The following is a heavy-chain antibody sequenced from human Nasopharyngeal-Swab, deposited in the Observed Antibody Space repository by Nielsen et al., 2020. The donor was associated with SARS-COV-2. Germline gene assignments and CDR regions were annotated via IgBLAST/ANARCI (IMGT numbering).Heavy chain of an antibody. CDR2: IYYSGST. Sequence: SETLFLTCTVSGGSISSGGYYWSWIRQHPGKGLEWIGYIYYSGSTYYNPSLKSRVTISVDTSKNQFSLKLSSVTAADTAVYYCARVHGSGSYWDYYYYMDVWGKGTTVTVSS. D-gene: IGHD3-10*01. V-gene: IGHV4-31*03. CDR1: GGSISSGGYY. CDR3: ARVHGSGSYWDYYYYMDV. J-gene: IGHJ6*03.